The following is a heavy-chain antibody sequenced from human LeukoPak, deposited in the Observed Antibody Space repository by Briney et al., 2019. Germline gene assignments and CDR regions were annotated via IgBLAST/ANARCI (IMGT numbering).Heavy chain of an antibody. CDR2: IASDGSST. Sequence: GTLSLTCAVSGASIISSYWMNWVRQAPGKGLVWVSRIASDGSSTTYADSVKGRFSISRDNAKNTLYLQMNSLRVEDTAVYYCARGRPHGNDYWGQGTLVTVSS. V-gene: IGHV3-74*01. CDR1: GASIISSYW. J-gene: IGHJ4*02. D-gene: IGHD4-23*01. CDR3: ARGRPHGNDY.